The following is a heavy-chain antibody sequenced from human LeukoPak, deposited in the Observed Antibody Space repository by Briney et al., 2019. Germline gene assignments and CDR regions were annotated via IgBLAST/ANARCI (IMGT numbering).Heavy chain of an antibody. D-gene: IGHD5-12*01. Sequence: ASVKVSCKASDYTFTSYGISWVRQAPGQGLEWMGWISAYNGNTNYAQKLQGRVTMTTDTSTSTAYMELSSLRAEDTAVYYCAKALPPVDIVATIPVDYWGQGTLVTVSS. V-gene: IGHV1-18*01. J-gene: IGHJ4*02. CDR2: ISAYNGNT. CDR1: DYTFTSYG. CDR3: AKALPPVDIVATIPVDY.